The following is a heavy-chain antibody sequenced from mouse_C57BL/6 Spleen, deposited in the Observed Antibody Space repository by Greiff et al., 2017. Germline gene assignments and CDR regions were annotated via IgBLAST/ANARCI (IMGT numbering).Heavy chain of an antibody. CDR2: ISSGGDYI. J-gene: IGHJ4*01. CDR1: GFTFSSYA. Sequence: EVKLMESGEGLVKPGGSLKLSCAASGFTFSSYAMSWVRQTPEKRLEWVAYISSGGDYIYYADTVKGRFTISRDNARNTLYLQMSSLKSEDTTMYYCTRYGSSYYYAMDYWGQGTSVTVSS. V-gene: IGHV5-9-1*02. CDR3: TRYGSSYYYAMDY. D-gene: IGHD1-1*01.